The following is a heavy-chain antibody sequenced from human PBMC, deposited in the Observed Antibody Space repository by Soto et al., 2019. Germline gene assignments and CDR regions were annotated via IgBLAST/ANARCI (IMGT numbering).Heavy chain of an antibody. Sequence: PGGSLRLSCTASGFTFGDYAMSWFRQAPGKGLEWVGFIRSKAYGGTTEYAASVKGRFTISRDDSKSIAYLQMNSLKTEDTAVYYCTRASVPETKWIQLWSEYYYGMDVWGQGTTVTVSS. CDR2: IRSKAYGGTT. J-gene: IGHJ6*02. CDR3: TRASVPETKWIQLWSEYYYGMDV. D-gene: IGHD5-18*01. V-gene: IGHV3-49*03. CDR1: GFTFGDYA.